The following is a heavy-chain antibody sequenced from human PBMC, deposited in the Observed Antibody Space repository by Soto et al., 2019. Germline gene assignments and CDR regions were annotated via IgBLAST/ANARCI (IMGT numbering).Heavy chain of an antibody. CDR3: ARSYGDYGYYYYYYYMDV. V-gene: IGHV3-66*01. J-gene: IGHJ6*03. D-gene: IGHD4-17*01. Sequence: EVQLVESGGGLVQPGGSLRLSCAASGFTVSSNYMSWVRQAPGKGLEWVSVIYSGGSTYYADSVKGRFTISRDNSKNTLYLQMHSLRAEDTAVYYCARSYGDYGYYYYYYYMDVWGKGTTVTVSS. CDR2: IYSGGST. CDR1: GFTVSSNY.